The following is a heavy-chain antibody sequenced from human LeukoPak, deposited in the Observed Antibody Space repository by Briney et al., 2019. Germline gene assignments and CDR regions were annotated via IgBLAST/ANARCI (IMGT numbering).Heavy chain of an antibody. V-gene: IGHV4-4*07. D-gene: IGHD3-10*01. CDR1: GASISSYY. J-gene: IGHJ5*02. CDR3: AGGYGSGTYSA. Sequence: SETLSLTCTVSGASISSYYWSWIRQPAGKGLEWLGRTSTTVGTYYSPSLKSRATMSIDTSKNQFSLRLTSVTAGDTAVYFCAGGYGSGTYSAWGQGTLVTVSS. CDR2: TSTTVGT.